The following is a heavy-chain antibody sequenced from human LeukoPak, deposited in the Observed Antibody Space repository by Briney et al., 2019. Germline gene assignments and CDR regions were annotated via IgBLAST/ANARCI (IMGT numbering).Heavy chain of an antibody. V-gene: IGHV4-59*12. J-gene: IGHJ4*02. CDR3: AREVATVKYFDY. CDR1: GGSISSYY. D-gene: IGHD5-12*01. Sequence: SETLSLTCTVSGGSISSYYWSWIRQPPGKGLEWIGYIYHSGGTYYNPSLKSRVTISVDRSKNQFSLKLSSVTAADTAVYYCAREVATVKYFDYWGQGTLVTVSS. CDR2: IYHSGGT.